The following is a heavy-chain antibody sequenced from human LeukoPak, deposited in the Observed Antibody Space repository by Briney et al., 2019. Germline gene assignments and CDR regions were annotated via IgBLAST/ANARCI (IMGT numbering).Heavy chain of an antibody. CDR3: ARDYDSSGYYWS. D-gene: IGHD3-22*01. V-gene: IGHV4-59*01. Sequence: SETLSLTCTVSGGSISTYYWSWIRQPPEKGLEWIGYVYYSGITSYNPSLKSRVTISVDTSKNQFSLNVSSVTAADTAVYYCARDYDSSGYYWSWGQGALVTVSS. J-gene: IGHJ4*02. CDR1: GGSISTYY. CDR2: VYYSGIT.